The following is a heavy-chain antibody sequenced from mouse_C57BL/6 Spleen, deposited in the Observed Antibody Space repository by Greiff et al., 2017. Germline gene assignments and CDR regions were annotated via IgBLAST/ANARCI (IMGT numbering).Heavy chain of an antibody. V-gene: IGHV1-55*01. CDR1: GYTFTSYW. J-gene: IGHJ3*01. CDR3: ARQGGIYYDYPLFAY. Sequence: QVQLQQPGAELVKPGASVKMSCKASGYTFTSYWITWVKQRPGQGLEWIGDIYPGSGSTNYNEKFKSKATLTVDTSSSTAYMQLSSLTSEDSAVYYCARQGGIYYDYPLFAYWGQGTLVTVSA. CDR2: IYPGSGST. D-gene: IGHD2-4*01.